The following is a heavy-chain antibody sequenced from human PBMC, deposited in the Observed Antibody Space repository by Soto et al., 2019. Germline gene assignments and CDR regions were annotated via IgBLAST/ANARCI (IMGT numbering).Heavy chain of an antibody. CDR1: GFTFSNYG. J-gene: IGHJ6*02. CDR3: VRQGFGALHGLVDV. Sequence: PGGSLRLSCVASGFTFSNYGMHWVRQAPGKGLEWVAVISYDGSNKYYADSVKGRFTISRDNSKNTLYLQMNSLRAEDSGVYYCVRQGFGALHGLVDVWGQGTTVTVSS. V-gene: IGHV3-30*03. D-gene: IGHD3-10*01. CDR2: ISYDGSNK.